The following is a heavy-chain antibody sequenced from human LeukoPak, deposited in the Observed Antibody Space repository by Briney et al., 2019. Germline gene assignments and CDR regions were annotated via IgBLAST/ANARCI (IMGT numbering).Heavy chain of an antibody. CDR3: AREGIAVAVYLNY. CDR2: ITSGSSDA. D-gene: IGHD6-19*01. CDR1: GFTLSDYS. Sequence: KPGGSLRLSCAASGFTLSDYSMTWIRQAPGKGLEWVSYITSGSSDAFYADFVRDRFSISRDNAKNSLYLQMNSLRAEDTAVYYCAREGIAVAVYLNYWGQGTLVTVSS. J-gene: IGHJ4*02. V-gene: IGHV3-11*05.